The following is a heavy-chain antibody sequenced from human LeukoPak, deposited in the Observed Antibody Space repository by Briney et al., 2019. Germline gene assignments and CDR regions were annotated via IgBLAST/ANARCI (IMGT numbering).Heavy chain of an antibody. CDR1: GFTFSSYG. V-gene: IGHV3-33*06. Sequence: GRSLRLSCAASGFTFSSYGMHWVRQAPGKGLEWVAVIWYDGSNKYYADSVKGRFTISRDNSKNTLYLQMNSLRAEDTAVYYCAKDRYSYCSSTSCYTDYWGQGTLVTVSS. J-gene: IGHJ4*02. D-gene: IGHD2-2*02. CDR3: AKDRYSYCSSTSCYTDY. CDR2: IWYDGSNK.